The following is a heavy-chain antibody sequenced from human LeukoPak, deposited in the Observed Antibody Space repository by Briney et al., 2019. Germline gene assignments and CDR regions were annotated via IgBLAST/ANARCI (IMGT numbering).Heavy chain of an antibody. V-gene: IGHV4-39*07. Sequence: PSETLSLTCTASGDSISGSSNYWGWIRQSPAKGLEWIGCLYQNGDTYYNPSLKNRVIISVDMSKNQFSLKVTSVTAADTAVYYCATGGARVYYYFDVWGKGTTVTVS. CDR3: ATGGARVYYYFDV. CDR1: GDSISGSSNY. D-gene: IGHD3-16*01. J-gene: IGHJ6*03. CDR2: LYQNGDT.